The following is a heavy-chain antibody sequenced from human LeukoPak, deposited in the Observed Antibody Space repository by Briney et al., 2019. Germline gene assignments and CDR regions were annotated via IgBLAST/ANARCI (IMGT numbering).Heavy chain of an antibody. V-gene: IGHV5-51*01. Sequence: KPGESLKISCKGSGYSFTSYWIAWVRQMPGKGLEWMGIIYPGDSDTRYSPSFQGQVTISAGKSISTAYLQWSSLEASGTAMYYCARQGSTSSWYKFDYWGQGTLVTVSS. CDR3: ARQGSTSSWYKFDY. D-gene: IGHD6-13*01. CDR1: GYSFTSYW. J-gene: IGHJ4*02. CDR2: IYPGDSDT.